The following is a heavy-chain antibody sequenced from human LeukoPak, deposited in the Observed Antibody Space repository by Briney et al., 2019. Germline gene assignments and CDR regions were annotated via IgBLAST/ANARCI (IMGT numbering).Heavy chain of an antibody. CDR2: VDPEDGET. Sequence: ASVKISCKVSGYTFTDYYMHWVQQAPGKGLEWMGLVDPEDGETIYAEKFQGRVTITADTSTDTAYMELRSLRSEDSAVYYCATKRFLEWSDAFDIWGQGTMVTVSS. J-gene: IGHJ3*02. V-gene: IGHV1-69-2*01. D-gene: IGHD3-3*01. CDR1: GYTFTDYY. CDR3: ATKRFLEWSDAFDI.